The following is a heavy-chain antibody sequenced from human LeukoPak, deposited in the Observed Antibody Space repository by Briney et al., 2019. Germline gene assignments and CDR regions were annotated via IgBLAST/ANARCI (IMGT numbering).Heavy chain of an antibody. J-gene: IGHJ4*02. D-gene: IGHD6-13*01. V-gene: IGHV3-48*02. CDR3: ARGLAT. CDR1: GFAFSTYS. Sequence: GGSLRLSCAASGFAFSTYSMNWVRQAPGKGLEWVSYISSSSSNMYYADSVRGRFSISRDNAKDSLYLQMNSLRDEDTAVYYCARGLATGGQGTLVTVSS. CDR2: ISSSSSNM.